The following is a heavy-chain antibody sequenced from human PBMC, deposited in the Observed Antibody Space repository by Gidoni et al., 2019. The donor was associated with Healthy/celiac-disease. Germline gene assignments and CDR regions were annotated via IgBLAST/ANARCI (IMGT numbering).Heavy chain of an antibody. CDR2: ISSSSSYI. J-gene: IGHJ3*02. D-gene: IGHD6-6*01. V-gene: IGHV3-21*01. Sequence: EVQLVESGGGLVKPGGSLRLSCAASGFTFSSYSMNWVRQAPGKGLEWVSSISSSSSYIYYADSVKGRFTISRDNAKNSLYLQMNSLRAEDTAVYYCARDIRGSSVAVFDIWGQGTMVTVSS. CDR3: ARDIRGSSVAVFDI. CDR1: GFTFSSYS.